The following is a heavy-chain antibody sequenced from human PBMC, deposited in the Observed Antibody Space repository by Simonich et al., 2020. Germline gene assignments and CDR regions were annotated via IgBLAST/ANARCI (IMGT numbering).Heavy chain of an antibody. CDR3: ARTNTMRELDTMVRGVHYFDY. CDR1: GGTFSSYA. D-gene: IGHD3-10*01. J-gene: IGHJ4*02. V-gene: IGHV1-69*09. Sequence: QVQLVQSGAEVKKPGSSVKVSCKASGGTFSSYAISWVRQAPGQGLEWMGGIIPILGIANYEQKFQGRVTITADKSTSTAYMELSSLRSEDTAVYYCARTNTMRELDTMVRGVHYFDYWGQGTLVTVSS. CDR2: IIPILGIA.